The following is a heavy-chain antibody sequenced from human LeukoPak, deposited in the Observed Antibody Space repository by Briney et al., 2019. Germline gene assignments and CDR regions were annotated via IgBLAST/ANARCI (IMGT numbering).Heavy chain of an antibody. J-gene: IGHJ4*02. V-gene: IGHV4-34*01. CDR2: IKHGGFT. CDR1: GGSISSYY. Sequence: SETLSLTCTVSGGSISSYYWSWIRQPPGKGLEWIGEIKHGGFTSYHPSLKSRVTMSEDTSNNQSSLKLTSVTAADTAVYYCARGLGEGYPDYWGPGTLVTVSS. D-gene: IGHD5-24*01. CDR3: ARGLGEGYPDY.